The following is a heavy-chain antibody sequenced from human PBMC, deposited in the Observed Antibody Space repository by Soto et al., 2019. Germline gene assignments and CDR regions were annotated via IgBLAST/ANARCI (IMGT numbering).Heavy chain of an antibody. CDR3: AREVQVHTPAFVY. D-gene: IGHD3-10*01. J-gene: IGHJ4*02. Sequence: QVQLVQSGAEMKKPGSSVKVSCQSSVGTFNTYAMNLVRQAPGQGPEWMGDISPMVGAANYAPNFQGRVTIHADESTGTSYMQLSSLTSEDTALYFCAREVQVHTPAFVYWGQGTLVTVSS. CDR1: VGTFNTYA. CDR2: ISPMVGAA. V-gene: IGHV1-69*19.